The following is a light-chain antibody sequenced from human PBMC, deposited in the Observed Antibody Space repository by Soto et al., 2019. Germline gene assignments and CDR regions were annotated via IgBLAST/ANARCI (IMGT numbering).Light chain of an antibody. CDR2: DAS. CDR3: QQRSNWPLT. CDR1: QSVSSY. Sequence: EIVLTQSPATLSLSPGERATLSCRASQSVSSYLAWYQQKPGQAPRLLMSDASTRATGIPARFSGSGSGTDFTLTISRLEPEDFAVYYCQQRSNWPLTFGGGTKVEIK. V-gene: IGKV3-11*01. J-gene: IGKJ4*01.